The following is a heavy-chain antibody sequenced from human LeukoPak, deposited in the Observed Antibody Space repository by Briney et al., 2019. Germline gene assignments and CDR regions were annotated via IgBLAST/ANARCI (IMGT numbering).Heavy chain of an antibody. Sequence: GGSLRLSCAASGFTFDDYAMHWVRQAPGKGLEWVSGISWNSGSIGYADSVKGRFTISRDNAKNSLYLQMNSLRAEDMALYYCAKDFGSSWYATSNFQHWGQGTLVTVSS. J-gene: IGHJ1*01. CDR2: ISWNSGSI. CDR3: AKDFGSSWYATSNFQH. D-gene: IGHD6-13*01. V-gene: IGHV3-9*03. CDR1: GFTFDDYA.